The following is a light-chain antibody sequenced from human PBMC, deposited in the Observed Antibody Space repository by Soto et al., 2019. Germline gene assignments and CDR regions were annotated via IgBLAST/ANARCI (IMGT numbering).Light chain of an antibody. Sequence: QSVLTQPPSVSAAPGQKVTISCSGSSSNIGINYVSWYQQLPGTAPKLLIYDNDKRPSGIPDRFSGSKSGTSATLGISGLQTGDEADYYCGTWDSSLSIGVFGGGTQLTVL. CDR1: SSNIGINY. V-gene: IGLV1-51*01. CDR3: GTWDSSLSIGV. CDR2: DND. J-gene: IGLJ3*02.